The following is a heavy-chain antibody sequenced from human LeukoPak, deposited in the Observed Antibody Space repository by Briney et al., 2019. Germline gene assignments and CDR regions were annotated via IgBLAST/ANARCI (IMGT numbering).Heavy chain of an antibody. D-gene: IGHD3-3*01. CDR2: ISTSGSNI. J-gene: IGHJ4*02. V-gene: IGHV3-48*02. CDR3: ARGVGYYTAASFYFFDC. CDR1: GFTFSSYS. Sequence: GGSLRLSCSASGFTFSSYSMNWVRQAPGKGLEWVSYISTSGSNIYYLDSVKGRFTVSRDNAKNSLYLQMNSLTDEDTAVYYCARGVGYYTAASFYFFDCWGQGTLVTVSS.